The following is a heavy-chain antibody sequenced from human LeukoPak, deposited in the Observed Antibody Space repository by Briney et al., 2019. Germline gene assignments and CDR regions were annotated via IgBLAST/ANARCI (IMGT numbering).Heavy chain of an antibody. Sequence: GGSLRLSCAASGFTFSSYAMSWVRQAPGKGLEWVSAISGSGGSTYYADSVKGRFTISRDNSKNTLYLQMNSLRAEDTAVYYCAKAPTVTNSHYYYYGMDVWGQGTTVTVSS. J-gene: IGHJ6*02. CDR2: ISGSGGST. CDR3: AKAPTVTNSHYYYYGMDV. CDR1: GFTFSSYA. D-gene: IGHD4-17*01. V-gene: IGHV3-23*01.